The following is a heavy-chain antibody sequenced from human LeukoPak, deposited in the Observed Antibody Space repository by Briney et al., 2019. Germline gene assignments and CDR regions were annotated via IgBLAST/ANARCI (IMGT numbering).Heavy chain of an antibody. V-gene: IGHV4-34*01. D-gene: IGHD3-10*01. CDR1: GGSFSGYY. J-gene: IGHJ6*03. CDR2: INHSGST. CDR3: ARPYYGSGSYYYMDV. Sequence: SETLSLTCAVYGGSFSGYYWSWIRQPPGKGLEWIGEINHSGSTNYNPPLKSRVTISVDTSKNQFSLKLSSVTAADTAVYYCARPYYGSGSYYYMDVWGKGTTVTVSS.